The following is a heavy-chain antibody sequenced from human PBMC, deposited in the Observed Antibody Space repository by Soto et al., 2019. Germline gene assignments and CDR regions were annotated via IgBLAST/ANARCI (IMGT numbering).Heavy chain of an antibody. CDR2: ITANGIT. V-gene: IGHV4-4*07. CDR3: ARESGENWTYEAH. Sequence: QVQQLESGPGLVKPWDTLSLTCTVSGAYVSDFSWSWIRQPAGKGLEWIGRITANGITQYTPSFRSRVTMSMDTSRNQFSLNLPSATAADTALYYCARESGENWTYEAHWGQGTLVTVSS. J-gene: IGHJ1*01. D-gene: IGHD1-7*01. CDR1: GAYVSDFS.